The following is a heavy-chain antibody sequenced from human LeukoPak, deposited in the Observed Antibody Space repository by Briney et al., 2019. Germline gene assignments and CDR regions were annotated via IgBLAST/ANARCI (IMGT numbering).Heavy chain of an antibody. CDR1: GFTFSSYA. CDR3: AKWGEYYDTFYAFDI. V-gene: IGHV3-23*01. J-gene: IGHJ3*02. CDR2: ISGSGGST. D-gene: IGHD3-22*01. Sequence: PGGSLRLSCAASGFTFSSYAMSWVRQAPGKGLEWVSLISGSGGSTHYADSVKGRFTISRDNSKNTLYLQMQSLRAEDTAVYYRAKWGEYYDTFYAFDIWGQGTMVTVSS.